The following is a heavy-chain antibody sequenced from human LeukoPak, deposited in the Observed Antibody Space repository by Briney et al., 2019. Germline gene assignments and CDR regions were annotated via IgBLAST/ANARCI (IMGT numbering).Heavy chain of an antibody. CDR2: ISGSGGST. J-gene: IGHJ6*02. CDR3: AKHSPLYYAMDV. Sequence: GGSLRLSCAASGFIFSSYAMSWVRQAPGKGLEWVSGISGSGGSTYYSDSVKGRFTISRDNSKNSLYLQMNSLRTEDTALYYCAKHSPLYYAMDVWGQGTTVTVSS. CDR1: GFIFSSYA. V-gene: IGHV3-23*01.